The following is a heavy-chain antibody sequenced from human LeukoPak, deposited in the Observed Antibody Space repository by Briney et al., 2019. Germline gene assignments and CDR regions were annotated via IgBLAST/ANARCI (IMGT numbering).Heavy chain of an antibody. CDR1: GFTFSSYA. Sequence: PGGSLRLSCAASGFTFSSYAMSWVRQAPGKGLEWVSAISASGDSTYYAGSVKGRFTISRDNSKNTLYLQMSGLRAEDSAVYHCAREGWQVPDWFGPWGQGTLVTVSS. J-gene: IGHJ5*02. V-gene: IGHV3-23*01. CDR2: ISASGDST. CDR3: AREGWQVPDWFGP. D-gene: IGHD6-19*01.